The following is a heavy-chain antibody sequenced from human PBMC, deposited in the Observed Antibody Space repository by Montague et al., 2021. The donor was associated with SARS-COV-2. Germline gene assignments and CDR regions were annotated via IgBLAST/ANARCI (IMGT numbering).Heavy chain of an antibody. CDR3: AGSLSGNQERGDY. J-gene: IGHJ4*01. D-gene: IGHD1-26*01. CDR1: GDSISSTDHY. V-gene: IGHV4-39*07. CDR2: IFYSGST. Sequence: SETLSLTCTVSGDSISSTDHYWAWMRQPPGKGLEWIASIFYSGSTYYNPSLKSRVTISVDTPKNQFSLKLSSVTAADTAVYYCAGSLSGNQERGDYWGHGTLVTVSS.